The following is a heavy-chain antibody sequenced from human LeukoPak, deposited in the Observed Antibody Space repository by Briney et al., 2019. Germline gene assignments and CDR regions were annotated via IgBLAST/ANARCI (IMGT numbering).Heavy chain of an antibody. D-gene: IGHD2-2*01. J-gene: IGHJ6*02. Sequence: ASVTVSCKASGYTFTSYDINWVRQAPGQGLEWMGWMNPNSGNTGYAQKFQRRVTMTRNTSISTAYMELSSLRSEDTAVYYCARGPAATGFCEYYYYYGMDVWGQGTTVTVSS. CDR2: MNPNSGNT. CDR3: ARGPAATGFCEYYYYYGMDV. V-gene: IGHV1-8*01. CDR1: GYTFTSYD.